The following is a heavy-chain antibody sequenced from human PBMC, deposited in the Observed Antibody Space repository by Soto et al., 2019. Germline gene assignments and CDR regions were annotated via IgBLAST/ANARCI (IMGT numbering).Heavy chain of an antibody. CDR1: GFIFSSYS. D-gene: IGHD6-19*01. V-gene: IGHV3-21*01. J-gene: IGHJ4*02. Sequence: EVQLVESGGGLVKPGGSLRLSCAASGFIFSSYSMNWVRQAPGKGLEWVSSISSSISYIYYADSVKGRFTISRDNAKNSLYLQMNSLRAEDTAVYYCARDRSYSSGLDYWGQGTLVTVSS. CDR3: ARDRSYSSGLDY. CDR2: ISSSISYI.